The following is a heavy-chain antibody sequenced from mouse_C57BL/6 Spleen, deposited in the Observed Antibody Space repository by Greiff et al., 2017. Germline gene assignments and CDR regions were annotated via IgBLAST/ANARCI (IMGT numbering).Heavy chain of an antibody. V-gene: IGHV1-76*01. Sequence: VKLMESGAELVRPGASVKLSCKASGYTFTDYYINWVKQRPGQGLEWIARIYPGSGNTYYNEKFKGKATLTAEKSSSTAYMQLSSLTSEDSAVYFCARNYYGNWYFDVWGTGTTVTVSS. CDR2: IYPGSGNT. J-gene: IGHJ1*03. CDR1: GYTFTDYY. D-gene: IGHD1-1*01. CDR3: ARNYYGNWYFDV.